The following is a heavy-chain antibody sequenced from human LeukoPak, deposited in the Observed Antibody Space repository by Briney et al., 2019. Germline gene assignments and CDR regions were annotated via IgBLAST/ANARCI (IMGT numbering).Heavy chain of an antibody. CDR2: INHSGST. J-gene: IGHJ4*02. CDR3: ARVRAVAGTFY. Sequence: SETLSLTCAVYGGSFSGYYWSWIRQPPGKGLEWIGEINHSGSTNYNPSLKSRVTISLDTSKNQFSLKLSSVTAADTAVYYCARVRAVAGTFYWGQGTLVTVSS. D-gene: IGHD6-19*01. CDR1: GGSFSGYY. V-gene: IGHV4-34*01.